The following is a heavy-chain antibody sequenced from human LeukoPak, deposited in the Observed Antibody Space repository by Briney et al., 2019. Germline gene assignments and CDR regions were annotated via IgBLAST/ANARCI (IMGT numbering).Heavy chain of an antibody. J-gene: IGHJ4*02. V-gene: IGHV3-23*01. CDR3: AKDGGFWSGYYPY. CDR2: ISGSGGST. D-gene: IGHD3-3*01. CDR1: GFTFSSYA. Sequence: PGGSLRLSCTASGFTFSSYAMSLVRQAPGKGLEWASAISGSGGSTYYADSVKGRFTISRDNSKNTLYLQMNSLRAEDTAVYYCAKDGGFWSGYYPYWGQGTLVTVSS.